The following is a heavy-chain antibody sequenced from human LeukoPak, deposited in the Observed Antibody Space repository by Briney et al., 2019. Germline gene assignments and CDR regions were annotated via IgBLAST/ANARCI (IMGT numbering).Heavy chain of an antibody. CDR2: IYYSGST. CDR1: GGSISSYY. Sequence: SETLSLTCTVSGGSISSYYWSWIRQPPGKGLEWIGYIYYSGSTNYNPSLKSRVTISVDTSKNQFSLKLSSVTAADTAVYYCARGVGATPIYYYYMDVWGKGTTVTVSS. J-gene: IGHJ6*03. V-gene: IGHV4-59*01. CDR3: ARGVGATPIYYYYMDV. D-gene: IGHD1-26*01.